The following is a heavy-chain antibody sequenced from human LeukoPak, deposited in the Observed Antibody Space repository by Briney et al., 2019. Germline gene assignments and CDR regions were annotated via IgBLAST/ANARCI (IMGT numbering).Heavy chain of an antibody. CDR3: ATSVAGKYYYYYYMDV. CDR1: GGSISSYY. Sequence: SETLSLTCTVSGGSISSYYWSWIRQPAGKGLEWIGRIYTSGSTNHNPSLKSRVTMSVDTSKNQFSLKLSSVTAADTAVYYCATSVAGKYYYYYYMDVWGKGTTVTVSS. J-gene: IGHJ6*03. CDR2: IYTSGST. D-gene: IGHD6-19*01. V-gene: IGHV4-4*07.